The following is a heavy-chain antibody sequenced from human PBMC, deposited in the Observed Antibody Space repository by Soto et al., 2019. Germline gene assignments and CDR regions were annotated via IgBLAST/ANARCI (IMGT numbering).Heavy chain of an antibody. CDR1: GYSISSGYY. Sequence: SETLSLTCAVSGYSISSGYYWGWIRQPPGKGLEWIGSIYHSGSTYYNPSLKSRVTLSVDTSKNQFSLKLSSVTAADTAVYYCARVGVGYDYVWGSYRNYYFDYWGQGTLVTVSS. CDR3: ARVGVGYDYVWGSYRNYYFDY. CDR2: IYHSGST. D-gene: IGHD3-16*02. J-gene: IGHJ4*02. V-gene: IGHV4-38-2*01.